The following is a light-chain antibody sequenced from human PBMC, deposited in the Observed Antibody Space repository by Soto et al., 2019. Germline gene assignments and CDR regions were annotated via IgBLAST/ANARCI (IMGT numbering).Light chain of an antibody. V-gene: IGKV3-20*01. Sequence: EIVLTQSPGTLSLSPGERATLSCRASQSVSSSYLAWYQHKRCQAPRLLVYGASSKTTGIPDRFSGSGCGTDFTLTISRLEPADSAEYYCQHYCSSPTFGGGTRVEIK. CDR2: GAS. CDR3: QHYCSSPT. CDR1: QSVSSSY. J-gene: IGKJ4*01.